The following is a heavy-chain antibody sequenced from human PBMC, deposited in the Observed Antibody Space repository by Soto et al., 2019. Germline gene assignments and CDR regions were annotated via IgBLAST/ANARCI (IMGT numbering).Heavy chain of an antibody. Sequence: ALVKVSCKASGGTFSSYAISWVRQAPGQGLEWMGGIIPIFGTANYAQKFQGRVTITADESTSTAYMELSSLRSEDTAVYYCARSIMITFGGVIAKNYYYYGMDVWGQGTTVTVSS. CDR1: GGTFSSYA. CDR3: ARSIMITFGGVIAKNYYYYGMDV. V-gene: IGHV1-69*13. J-gene: IGHJ6*02. D-gene: IGHD3-16*02. CDR2: IIPIFGTA.